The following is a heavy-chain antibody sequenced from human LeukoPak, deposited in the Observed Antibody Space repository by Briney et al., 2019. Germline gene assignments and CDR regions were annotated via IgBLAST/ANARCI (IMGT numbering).Heavy chain of an antibody. D-gene: IGHD6-13*01. CDR1: GGSFSGYY. V-gene: IGHV4-34*01. CDR3: ARGGPYSSRRGYYYYMDV. CDR2: INHSGST. J-gene: IGHJ6*03. Sequence: PSETLSLTCAVYGGSFSGYYWSWIRQPPGKGLEWIGEINHSGSTNYNPSLKSRVTISVDTSKNQFSLKLSSVTAADTAVCYCARGGPYSSRRGYYYYMDVWGKGTTVTVSS.